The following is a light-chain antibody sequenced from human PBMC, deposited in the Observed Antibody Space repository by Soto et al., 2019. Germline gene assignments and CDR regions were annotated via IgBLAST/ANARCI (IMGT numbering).Light chain of an antibody. J-gene: IGLJ1*01. CDR1: SSNFGANT. CDR3: AAWDDSLKGYV. Sequence: VLTQPPSASGTPGQRVTISCSGSSSNFGANTVNWYQQLPGTAPKLLIYSNIQRPSGVPDRFSGSKSGTSASLAISGLQSEDEADYYCAAWDDSLKGYVFGAGTKVTVL. CDR2: SNI. V-gene: IGLV1-44*01.